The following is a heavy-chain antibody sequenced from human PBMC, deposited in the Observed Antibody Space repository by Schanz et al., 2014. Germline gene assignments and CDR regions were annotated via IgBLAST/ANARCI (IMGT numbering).Heavy chain of an antibody. CDR1: GFTFSRCG. V-gene: IGHV3-33*02. CDR2: IWFDGSNK. D-gene: IGHD1-7*01. J-gene: IGHJ4*02. CDR3: VKDLGTATREGWAFAS. Sequence: QVQLVESGGGVVQPGRSLRLSCAASGFTFSRCGRHWVRQTPAKGLEWVAIIWFDGSNKYYADSVKGRFTISRDNSRNTLFLQMNSLRAEDTAVYYCVKDLGTATREGWAFASWGQGTLVNVSS.